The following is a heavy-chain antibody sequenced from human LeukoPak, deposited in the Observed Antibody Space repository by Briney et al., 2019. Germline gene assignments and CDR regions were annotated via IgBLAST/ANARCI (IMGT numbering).Heavy chain of an antibody. CDR1: GDSVSSNSVT. CDR3: ARRLTQYDCFDP. Sequence: SQTLSLTCAISGDSVSSNSVTWDWIRQSPSRGLEWLGRTYYRSTWYNDYAVSVRGRITVNPDTSKNQFSLHLNSVTPEDTAVYYCARRLTQYDCFDPWGQGILVTVSS. D-gene: IGHD2-2*01. J-gene: IGHJ5*02. CDR2: TYYRSTWYN. V-gene: IGHV6-1*01.